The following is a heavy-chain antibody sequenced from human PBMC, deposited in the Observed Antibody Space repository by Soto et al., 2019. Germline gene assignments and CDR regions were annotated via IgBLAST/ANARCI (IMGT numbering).Heavy chain of an antibody. CDR3: ASSSVGFDY. V-gene: IGHV3-48*02. D-gene: IGHD6-6*01. CDR1: GFTFSSYS. J-gene: IGHJ4*02. CDR2: ISSSSSTI. Sequence: WSLRLSCAASGFTFSSYSMNWVRRAPGKGLEWVSYISSSSSTIYYADSVKGRFTISRDNAKNSLYLQMNSLRDEDTAVYYYASSSVGFDYWGQGTLVTVSS.